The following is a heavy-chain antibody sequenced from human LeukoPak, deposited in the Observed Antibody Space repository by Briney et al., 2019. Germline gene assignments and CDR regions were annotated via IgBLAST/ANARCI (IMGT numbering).Heavy chain of an antibody. Sequence: GGSLRLSCVGSGFSLTNFAMSWVRQAPGKGLEWVSLIIGSSGDTFYADSVKGRFTISRDNSKNRLYLQMNSLRAEDTALYYCAKGAYDYIEMGYFDYWGQGTLVTVSS. CDR1: GFSLTNFA. CDR3: AKGAYDYIEMGYFDY. J-gene: IGHJ4*02. V-gene: IGHV3-23*01. CDR2: IIGSSGDT. D-gene: IGHD5-12*01.